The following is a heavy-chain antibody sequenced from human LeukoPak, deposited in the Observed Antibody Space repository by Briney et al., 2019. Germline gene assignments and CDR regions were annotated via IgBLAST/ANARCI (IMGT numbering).Heavy chain of an antibody. Sequence: GGSLRLSCTASGFTFGDYLMSWFRQAPGKGLEWIGFISGGTTEYAASVKGRFTISRDDSTSIAYLQMNSLTTEDTSVYYCSRGSGWLSVYWGQGTLVTVSS. J-gene: IGHJ4*02. CDR2: ISGGTT. D-gene: IGHD6-19*01. CDR3: SRGSGWLSVY. V-gene: IGHV3-49*03. CDR1: GFTFGDYL.